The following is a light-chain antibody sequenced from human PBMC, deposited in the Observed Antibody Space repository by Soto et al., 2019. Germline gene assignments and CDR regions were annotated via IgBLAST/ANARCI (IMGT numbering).Light chain of an antibody. V-gene: IGKV1-6*01. J-gene: IGKJ1*01. CDR2: AAS. CDR3: LQDYDYPRT. CDR1: QGIRDE. Sequence: AIQMTQSPSSLSASVGYRVTITCRASQGIRDELGWYQQKAGKAPNLLISAASRLQSGVPSRFSGRGSGTDFTLTITSLQPEDFATYYCLQDYDYPRTFGQGTKVDIK.